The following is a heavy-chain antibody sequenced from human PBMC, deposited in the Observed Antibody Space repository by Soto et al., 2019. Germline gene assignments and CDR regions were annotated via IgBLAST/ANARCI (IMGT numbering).Heavy chain of an antibody. J-gene: IGHJ6*03. V-gene: IGHV3-23*01. D-gene: IGHD3-10*01. CDR2: ISGSGGST. CDR3: AKEYGRGRFGEFLSPYYYYYMDV. Sequence: GGSLRLSCAASGFTFSSYAMSWVRQAPGKGLEWVSAISGSGGSTYYADSVKGRFTISRDNSKNTLYLQMNSLRAEDTAVYYCAKEYGRGRFGEFLSPYYYYYMDVWGKGTTVTVSS. CDR1: GFTFSSYA.